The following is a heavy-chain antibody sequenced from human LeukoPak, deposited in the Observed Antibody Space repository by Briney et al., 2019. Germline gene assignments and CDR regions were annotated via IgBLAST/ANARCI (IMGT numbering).Heavy chain of an antibody. J-gene: IGHJ4*02. CDR2: IKQDGSEK. D-gene: IGHD3-10*01. CDR1: GFTFSSYW. V-gene: IGHV3-7*01. Sequence: GGSLRLSCAACGFTFSSYWMSWVRQAPGKGLEWVANIKQDGSEKYYVDSVKGRFAISRDNAKNSLYLQMNSLRAEDTAVYYCARERYYGSGKIDYWGQGTLVTVSS. CDR3: ARERYYGSGKIDY.